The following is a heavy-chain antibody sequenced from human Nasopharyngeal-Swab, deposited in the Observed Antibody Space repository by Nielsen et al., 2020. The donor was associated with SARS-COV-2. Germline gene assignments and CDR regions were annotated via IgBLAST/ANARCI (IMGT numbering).Heavy chain of an antibody. J-gene: IGHJ6*04. CDR2: INPSGGST. Sequence: WVRQAPGQRLEWMGIINPSGGSTSYAQKFQGRVTMTRDTSTSTVYMELSSLRSEDTAVYYCAREDYYDSSGYPPYYYYGMDVWGKGTTVTVSS. CDR3: AREDYYDSSGYPPYYYYGMDV. D-gene: IGHD3-22*01. V-gene: IGHV1-46*01.